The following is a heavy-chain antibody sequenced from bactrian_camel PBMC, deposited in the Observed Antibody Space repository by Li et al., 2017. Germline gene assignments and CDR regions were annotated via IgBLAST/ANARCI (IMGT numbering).Heavy chain of an antibody. Sequence: HVQLVESGGGSVQAGGSLRLSCVVSGHSRGSNCVGWYRLPPGRAPAEREGIAAIRRSGGETWYAGSVKGRFTISQDSAKRTLYLQMNDLKPEDTAMYYCAADTPTFFPRHGACSEDLFEYKDWGQGTQVTVS. V-gene: IGHV3-3*01. CDR3: AADTPTFFPRHGACSEDLFEYKD. CDR1: GHSRGSNC. D-gene: IGHD7*01. J-gene: IGHJ4*01. CDR2: IRRSGGET.